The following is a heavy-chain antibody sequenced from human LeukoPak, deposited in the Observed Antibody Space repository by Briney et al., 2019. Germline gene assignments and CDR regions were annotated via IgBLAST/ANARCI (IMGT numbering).Heavy chain of an antibody. CDR1: GATLSKIS. CDR3: ATGAIVYDY. D-gene: IGHD3-9*01. J-gene: IGHJ4*02. V-gene: IGHV1-24*01. Sequence: APVKVSCKVSGATLSKISIDWVRQAPGKGLEWMGSFGHQDGETIHAQKFQGRFNMTVDTPTDTAYMEMSSLMSEDTAVYYCATGAIVYDYWGQGTLVTVSS. CDR2: FGHQDGET.